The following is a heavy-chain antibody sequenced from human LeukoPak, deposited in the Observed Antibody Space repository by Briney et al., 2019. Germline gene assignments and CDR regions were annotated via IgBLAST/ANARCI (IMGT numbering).Heavy chain of an antibody. CDR1: AFTLSDYS. V-gene: IGHV3-48*01. J-gene: IGHJ4*02. CDR3: ARERLTSGSYFFDY. D-gene: IGHD1-26*01. Sequence: GGSLRLSCTASAFTLSDYSMHWVRQAPGKGLEWISYISGRSSTIYYADSVRGRFTISRDNAKNSMYLQMNSLRAEDTAVYYCARERLTSGSYFFDYWGQGTLVTVSS. CDR2: ISGRSSTI.